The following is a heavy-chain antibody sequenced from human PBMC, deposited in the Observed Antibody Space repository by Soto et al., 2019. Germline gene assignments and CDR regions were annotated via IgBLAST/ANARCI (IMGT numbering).Heavy chain of an antibody. V-gene: IGHV4-31*03. CDR3: ARINYSTGDFYYMHV. J-gene: IGHJ6*03. Sequence: QVQLQESGPGLVKPSQTLSLTCTVSGGSISGGGYYWSWIRQHPGQGLEWIGHIYYTGITYYNPSLQSRLTISVDTSKNQFSLRLSSVTAADTAVYYCARINYSTGDFYYMHVWGIGTTVTVSS. D-gene: IGHD2-21*01. CDR1: GGSISGGGYY. CDR2: IYYTGIT.